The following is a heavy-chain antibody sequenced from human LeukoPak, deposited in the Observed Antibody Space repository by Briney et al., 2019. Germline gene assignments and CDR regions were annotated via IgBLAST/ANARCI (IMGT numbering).Heavy chain of an antibody. CDR3: ARRGTKTSSYCSSTSCYHAEYFQH. Sequence: ASETLSLTCAVDGGSFSGYYWSWIRQPPGKGLEWIGEINHSGSTNYNPSLKSRVTISVDTSKNQFSLKLSSVTAADTAVYYCARRGTKTSSYCSSTSCYHAEYFQHWGQGTLVTVCS. V-gene: IGHV4-34*01. CDR2: INHSGST. J-gene: IGHJ1*01. CDR1: GGSFSGYY. D-gene: IGHD2-2*01.